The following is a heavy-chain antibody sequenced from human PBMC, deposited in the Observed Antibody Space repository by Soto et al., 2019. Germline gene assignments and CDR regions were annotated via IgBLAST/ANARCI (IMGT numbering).Heavy chain of an antibody. D-gene: IGHD3-22*01. CDR2: IYWDDDK. Sequence: GSGPTLVNPTQTLTLTCTFSGFSLSTSGVGVGWIRQPPGKALEWLALIYWDDDKRYSPSLKSRLTITKDTSKNQVVLTMTNMDPVDTATYYCAHMSYYYDSSGYYQGVWPRSNYFDYWGQGTLVTVSS. CDR3: AHMSYYYDSSGYYQGVWPRSNYFDY. J-gene: IGHJ4*02. CDR1: GFSLSTSGVG. V-gene: IGHV2-5*02.